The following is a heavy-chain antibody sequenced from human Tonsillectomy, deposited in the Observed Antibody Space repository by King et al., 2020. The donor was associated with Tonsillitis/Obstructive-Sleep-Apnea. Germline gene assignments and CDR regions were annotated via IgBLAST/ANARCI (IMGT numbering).Heavy chain of an antibody. V-gene: IGHV3-9*01. CDR1: GFTFDDYS. CDR3: EKGAAQQVVHPFDY. D-gene: IGHD6-13*01. Sequence: VQLVESGGGLVQPGRSLRLSCAASGFTFDDYSLHWVRHAPGKGLEWVSGIRWNSGSIGYVDSVKGRFTISRDNAKHSLYLQMNSLRAEDTAFYYCEKGAAQQVVHPFDYWGQGTLVTVSS. J-gene: IGHJ4*02. CDR2: IRWNSGSI.